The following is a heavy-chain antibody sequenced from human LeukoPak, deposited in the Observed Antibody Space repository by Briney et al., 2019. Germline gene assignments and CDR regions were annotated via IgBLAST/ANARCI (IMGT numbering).Heavy chain of an antibody. CDR1: GYTFTNYD. CDR2: MNPNSANT. CDR3: ARGKRYDSGSYYTDY. J-gene: IGHJ4*02. V-gene: IGHV1-8*03. Sequence: ASVKVSCKASGYTFTNYDINWVRQTTGQGLEWMGWMNPNSANTGYAQNFQGSVTITMNTSISTAYMDLSSLRSEDTAVYYCARGKRYDSGSYYTDYWGQGTLVTVSS. D-gene: IGHD3-10*01.